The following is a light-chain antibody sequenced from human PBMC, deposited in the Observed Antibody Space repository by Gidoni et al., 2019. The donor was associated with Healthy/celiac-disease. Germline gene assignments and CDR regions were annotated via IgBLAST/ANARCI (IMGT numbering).Light chain of an antibody. V-gene: IGKV1-33*01. J-gene: IGKJ4*01. CDR2: DAS. CDR1: QDISNY. Sequence: DIQMTQSPSSLSASVGDRVTITCQASQDISNYLNWYQQKPGKAPKLLIYDASNLETGVPSRFSGSGSGTDCTFTISILQPEDIATYYCQQYDNLPPGTFGGGTKVEIK. CDR3: QQYDNLPPGT.